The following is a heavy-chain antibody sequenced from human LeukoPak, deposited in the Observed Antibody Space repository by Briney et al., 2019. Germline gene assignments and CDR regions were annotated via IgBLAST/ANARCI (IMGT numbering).Heavy chain of an antibody. Sequence: SETLSLTCTVSGGSISSSSYYWGWIRQPPGKGLEWIGSIYYSGSTYHNPSLKSRVTISVDTSKNQFSLKLSSVTAADTAVYYCARGGDGYNFNFDYWGQGTLVTVSS. D-gene: IGHD5-24*01. CDR2: IYYSGST. J-gene: IGHJ4*02. V-gene: IGHV4-39*07. CDR1: GGSISSSSYY. CDR3: ARGGDGYNFNFDY.